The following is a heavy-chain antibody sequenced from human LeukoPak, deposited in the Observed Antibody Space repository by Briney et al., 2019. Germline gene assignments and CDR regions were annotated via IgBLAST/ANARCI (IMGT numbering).Heavy chain of an antibody. V-gene: IGHV3-7*03. CDR3: AREQWLAGF. CDR2: IKRDGSEK. CDR1: GFTFSSYW. Sequence: PGGSLTLSCAASGFTFSSYWMSWVRQAPGKGLEWVANIKRDGSEKYYVDSVKGRFTISRDNAKSSLYLEMNSLRAEDTAVYYCAREQWLAGFWGQGTLVTVSS. J-gene: IGHJ4*02. D-gene: IGHD6-19*01.